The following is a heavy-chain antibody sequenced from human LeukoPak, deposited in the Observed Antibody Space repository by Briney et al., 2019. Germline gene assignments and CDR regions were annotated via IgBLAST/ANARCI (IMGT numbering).Heavy chain of an antibody. D-gene: IGHD2-15*01. J-gene: IGHJ4*02. V-gene: IGHV3-33*01. CDR1: GFTFSSYG. Sequence: GGSLRLSCAASGFTFSSYGMHWVRQAPGKGLEWVAAIWYDGSIQYYADSVKGRFTISRDNSKNTLYLQMDSLRAEDTAVYYCARAGYCSGGSCYGSDYWGQGTLVTVSS. CDR3: ARAGYCSGGSCYGSDY. CDR2: IWYDGSIQ.